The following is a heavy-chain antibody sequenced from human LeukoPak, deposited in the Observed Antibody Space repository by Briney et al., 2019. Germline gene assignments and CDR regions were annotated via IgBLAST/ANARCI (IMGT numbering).Heavy chain of an antibody. CDR3: ARDRAYYDSSGYYYDWFDP. Sequence: ASVKVSCKASGYTFTSYGISWVRRAPGQGLEWMGWISAYNGNTNYAQKLQGRVTMTTDTSTSTAYMELRSLRSDDTAVYYCARDRAYYDSSGYYYDWFDPWGQGTLVTVSS. CDR1: GYTFTSYG. V-gene: IGHV1-18*01. CDR2: ISAYNGNT. D-gene: IGHD3-22*01. J-gene: IGHJ5*02.